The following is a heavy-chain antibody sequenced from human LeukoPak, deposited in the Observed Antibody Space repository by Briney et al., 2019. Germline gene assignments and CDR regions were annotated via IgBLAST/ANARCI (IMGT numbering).Heavy chain of an antibody. CDR2: ISGSGGST. CDR3: AKDRVGAILYFDN. Sequence: PGGSLRLSCAASGFTFSSYGMSWVRQAPGKWLEWVSAISGSGGSTYYADSVKGRFTISRDNSKNTLYLQMNSLRAEETAVYYCAKDRVGAILYFDNWGQGTLVTVSS. D-gene: IGHD1-26*01. J-gene: IGHJ4*02. V-gene: IGHV3-23*01. CDR1: GFTFSSYG.